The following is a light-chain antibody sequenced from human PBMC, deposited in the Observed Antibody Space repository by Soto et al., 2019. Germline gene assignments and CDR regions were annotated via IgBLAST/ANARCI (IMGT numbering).Light chain of an antibody. J-gene: IGKJ1*01. CDR1: QSVVTSY. V-gene: IGKV3-20*01. Sequence: EVVLTQSPATLSLSPGEGATLSCRASQSVVTSYLAWYQQKYGQSPRLLIYGALYRAPGIPDRFRGSGSGTDFTPSISRLEPEDLAVYFFQYYDDSMWTFAQGTNVDIK. CDR3: QYYDDSMWT. CDR2: GAL.